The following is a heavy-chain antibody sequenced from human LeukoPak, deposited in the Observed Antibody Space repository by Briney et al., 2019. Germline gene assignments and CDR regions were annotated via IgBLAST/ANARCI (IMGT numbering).Heavy chain of an antibody. Sequence: SETLSLTCTVSGGSISSSSYYWGWIRQPPGKGLEWIGRIYYSGSTYYNPSLKSRVTISVDTSKNQFSLKLCSVTAADTAVYYCASTYRSYYYYMDVWGKGTTVTVSS. V-gene: IGHV4-39*01. CDR1: GGSISSSSYY. D-gene: IGHD4-11*01. J-gene: IGHJ6*03. CDR2: IYYSGST. CDR3: ASTYRSYYYYMDV.